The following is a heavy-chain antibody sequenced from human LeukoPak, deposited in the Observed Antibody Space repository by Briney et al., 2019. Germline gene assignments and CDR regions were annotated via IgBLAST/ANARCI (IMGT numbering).Heavy chain of an antibody. V-gene: IGHV5-51*01. D-gene: IGHD1-26*01. CDR3: ARRAGAASFDY. CDR2: IYPGDSDA. CDR1: GYHFGSYW. Sequence: GESLKISCTGTGYHFGSYWIGWVRQRPGKGLEWMGIIYPGDSDAKCSPSFQGQVTISADKSLSTAYLQWSSLKASDTAMYYCARRAGAASFDYWGQGTLVTVSS. J-gene: IGHJ4*02.